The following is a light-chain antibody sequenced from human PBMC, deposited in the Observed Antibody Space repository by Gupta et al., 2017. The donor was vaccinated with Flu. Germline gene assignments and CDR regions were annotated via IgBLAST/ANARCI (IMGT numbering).Light chain of an antibody. CDR3: HGDDTSGGT. Sequence: QCSAPAAEATLFCRISQNGTSSNIASYQLKPCQAPRLLIYGASSRTTGIPDRSSDSGSATEFTLSISRLLPEDFAVYYCHGDDTSGGTFGQGTKVEIK. CDR1: QNGTSSN. J-gene: IGKJ1*01. V-gene: IGKV3-20*01. CDR2: GAS.